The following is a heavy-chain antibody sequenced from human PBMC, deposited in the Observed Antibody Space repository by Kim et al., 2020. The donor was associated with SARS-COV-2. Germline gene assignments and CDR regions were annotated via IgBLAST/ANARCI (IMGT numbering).Heavy chain of an antibody. D-gene: IGHD3-10*01. CDR2: ISGSGGST. CDR1: GFTFSNYS. CDR3: VKDRVRGVKAFDI. Sequence: GGSLRLSCAASGFTFSNYSMTWVRQAPGKGLEWVSTISGSGGSTYYADSVKGRFTISRDNAKNTLYLQMNSLRAEDTAIYYCVKDRVRGVKAFDIWGQGTLVTVSS. V-gene: IGHV3-23*01. J-gene: IGHJ3*02.